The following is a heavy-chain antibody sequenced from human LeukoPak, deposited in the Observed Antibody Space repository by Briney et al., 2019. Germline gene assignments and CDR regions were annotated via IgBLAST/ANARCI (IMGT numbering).Heavy chain of an antibody. Sequence: GGSLRLSCTASGFTFGDYAMSWVRQAPGKGLEWVGFIRSKAYGGTTEYAASVKGRFTISRDDSKSIAYLQMNSLKTEDTAVYYCTRAVFDYGSSGYRFDYWGQGTLVTVSS. V-gene: IGHV3-49*04. J-gene: IGHJ4*02. CDR1: GFTFGDYA. CDR2: IRSKAYGGTT. D-gene: IGHD3-22*01. CDR3: TRAVFDYGSSGYRFDY.